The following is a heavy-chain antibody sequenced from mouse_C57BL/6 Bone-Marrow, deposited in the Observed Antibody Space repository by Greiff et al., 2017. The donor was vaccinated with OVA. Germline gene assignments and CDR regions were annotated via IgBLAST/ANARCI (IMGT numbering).Heavy chain of an antibody. CDR3: AGTTVVASFDD. J-gene: IGHJ2*01. CDR2: INPGGGGT. D-gene: IGHD1-1*01. V-gene: IGHV1-54*01. CDR1: GYAFTNYL. Sequence: QVQLQQSGAELVRPGTSVKVSCKASGYAFTNYLVEWVKQRPGQGLEWIGVINPGGGGTNYNEMFKGKATLTANKSSSTACMQLDDLTSEDSAIYFCAGTTVVASFDDWGQGTTLTVSS.